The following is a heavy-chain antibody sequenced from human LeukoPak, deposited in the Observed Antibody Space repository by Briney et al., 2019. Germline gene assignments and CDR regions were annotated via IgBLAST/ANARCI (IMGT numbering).Heavy chain of an antibody. Sequence: GSLRLSCAASGFTFSSNSMNWVRQAPGKGLEWVSSISAGSSYIYYADSVKGRFTISRDNAKNSLYLQMNSLRAEDTAVYYCARDQIARSIDAFDIWGQGAMVTVSS. V-gene: IGHV3-21*01. CDR2: ISAGSSYI. D-gene: IGHD2/OR15-2a*01. CDR1: GFTFSSNS. J-gene: IGHJ3*02. CDR3: ARDQIARSIDAFDI.